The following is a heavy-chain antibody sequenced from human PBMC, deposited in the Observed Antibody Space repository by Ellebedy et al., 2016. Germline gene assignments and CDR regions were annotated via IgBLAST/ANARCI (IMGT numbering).Heavy chain of an antibody. V-gene: IGHV3-7*01. CDR1: GFAFSVYD. CDR2: IKQDGSEK. CDR3: ARDGCSSTSCPN. D-gene: IGHD2-2*01. Sequence: GESLKISXPASGFAFSVYDMNWVRQTPGKGLEWVANIKQDGSEKYYVDSVKGRFTISRDNAKNSLYLQMNSLRAEDTAVYYCARDGCSSTSCPNWGQGTLVTVSS. J-gene: IGHJ4*02.